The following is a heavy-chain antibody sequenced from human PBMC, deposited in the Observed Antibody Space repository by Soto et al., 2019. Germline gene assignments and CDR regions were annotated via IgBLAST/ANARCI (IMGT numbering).Heavy chain of an antibody. CDR3: ARHVGYYSQGEWFDP. Sequence: QVQLQESGPGLVKPSETLSLTCTVSGGSISSYYWSWIRQPPGKGLEWIGYIYYSGSTKYNPSLKSRVTISVDTSTHQFSLKLSSVTAADTAVYYWARHVGYYSQGEWFDPWGQGTLVTVSS. CDR1: GGSISSYY. D-gene: IGHD2-15*01. CDR2: IYYSGST. J-gene: IGHJ5*02. V-gene: IGHV4-59*08.